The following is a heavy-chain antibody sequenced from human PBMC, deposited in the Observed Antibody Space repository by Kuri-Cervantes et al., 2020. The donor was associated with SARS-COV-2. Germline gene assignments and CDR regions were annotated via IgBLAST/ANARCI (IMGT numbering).Heavy chain of an antibody. J-gene: IGHJ4*02. CDR1: GGSISSSGYY. V-gene: IGHV4-39*01. CDR3: ARVRGAVRVYFDY. Sequence: GSLRLSCTVSGGSISSSGYYWGWIRQPPGKGLEWIGSIYYSGSTYYNPSLKSRVTISVDTSKNQFSLKLSSVTAADTAVYYCARVRGAVRVYFDYWGQGTLVTVSS. CDR2: IYYSGST. D-gene: IGHD3-22*01.